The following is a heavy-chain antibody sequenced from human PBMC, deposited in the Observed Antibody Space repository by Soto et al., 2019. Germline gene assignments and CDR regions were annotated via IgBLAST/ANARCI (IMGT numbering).Heavy chain of an antibody. CDR3: AQIAAAGILRDY. CDR1: GFTFGSYS. D-gene: IGHD6-13*01. Sequence: GGSLRLSCAASGFTFGSYSMNWVRQAPGKGLEWVSSISSSSSYIYYADSVKGRFTISRDNAKNSLYLQMNSLRAEDTAVYYCAQIAAAGILRDYWGQGTLVTVSS. J-gene: IGHJ4*02. CDR2: ISSSSSYI. V-gene: IGHV3-21*01.